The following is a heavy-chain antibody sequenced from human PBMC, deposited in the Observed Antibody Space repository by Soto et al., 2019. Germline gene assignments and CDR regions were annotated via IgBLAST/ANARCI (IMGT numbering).Heavy chain of an antibody. J-gene: IGHJ4*02. CDR2: ISSSSSYI. D-gene: IGHD3-3*01. V-gene: IGHV3-21*01. CDR1: GFTFSSYS. CDR3: ARPIGDFWSADIGFDY. Sequence: GGSLRLSCAASGFTFSSYSMNWVRQAPGKGLEWASSISSSSSYIYYADSVKGRFTISRDNAKNSLYLQMNSLRAEDTAVYYCARPIGDFWSADIGFDYWGQGTLVTVSS.